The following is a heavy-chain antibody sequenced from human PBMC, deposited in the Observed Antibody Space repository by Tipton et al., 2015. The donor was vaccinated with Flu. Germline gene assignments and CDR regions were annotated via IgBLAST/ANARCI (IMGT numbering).Heavy chain of an antibody. V-gene: IGHV3-33*01. CDR3: ATPTADFDL. Sequence: SGFRFSRFGMHWVRQAPGEGLEWVAAIWFDGSKKYYADSVKGRFTVSRDNSQSTLSLQMNSLRVEDTATYYCATPTADFDLWGRGTLVTVSS. J-gene: IGHJ2*01. CDR1: GFRFSRFG. D-gene: IGHD1-1*01. CDR2: IWFDGSKK.